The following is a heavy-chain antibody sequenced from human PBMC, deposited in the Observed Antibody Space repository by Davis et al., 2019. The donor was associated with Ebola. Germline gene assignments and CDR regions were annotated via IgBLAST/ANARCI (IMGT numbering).Heavy chain of an antibody. CDR1: GFTFSSYG. V-gene: IGHV3-33*01. CDR2: IWYDGSNK. D-gene: IGHD1-1*01. Sequence: PGGSLRLSCAASGFTFSSYGMHWVRQAPGKGLEWVAVIWYDGSNKYYADSVKGRFTISRDNSKNTLYLQMNSLRAEDTAVYYCAREGALKVVWNYYYYMDVWGKGTTVTVSS. CDR3: AREGALKVVWNYYYYMDV. J-gene: IGHJ6*03.